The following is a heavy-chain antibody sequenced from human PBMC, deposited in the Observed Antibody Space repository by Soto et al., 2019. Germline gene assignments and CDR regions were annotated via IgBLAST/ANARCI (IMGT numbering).Heavy chain of an antibody. CDR2: ISYDGSNK. CDR1: GFTFSSYG. Sequence: QVQLVESGGGVVQPGRSLRLSCAASGFTFSSYGMHWVRQAPGTGLEWVEVISYDGSNKYYADSVKGRFTISRNNYKNRLYLQMNSLRASDTAVYYCEKDTHAWIQLGFYFYYWGQGNLVTVSS. D-gene: IGHD5-18*01. J-gene: IGHJ4*02. V-gene: IGHV3-30*18. CDR3: EKDTHAWIQLGFYFYY.